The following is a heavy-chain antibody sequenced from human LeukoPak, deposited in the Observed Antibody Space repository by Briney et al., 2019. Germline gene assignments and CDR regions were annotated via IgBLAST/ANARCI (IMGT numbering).Heavy chain of an antibody. CDR3: APQASRRFLEWPLYYYFDL. J-gene: IGHJ2*01. Sequence: ASVKVSCKVSGYRLTELSMHWVRQAPGKGLEWMGGFDPEDDETIYAQKFQGRVTMTEDASTDTAYMELRNLRSEDTAMYYCAPQASRRFLEWPLYYYFDLWGRGTLVTVSS. CDR1: GYRLTELS. V-gene: IGHV1-24*01. CDR2: FDPEDDET. D-gene: IGHD3-3*01.